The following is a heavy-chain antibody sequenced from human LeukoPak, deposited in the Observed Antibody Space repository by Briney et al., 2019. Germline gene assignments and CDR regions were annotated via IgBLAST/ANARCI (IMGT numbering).Heavy chain of an antibody. CDR1: GSTFTTYW. J-gene: IGHJ4*02. CDR3: ARQFGVT. Sequence: GESLEISCKASGSTFTTYWIGWVRPLPGKGLEWMAIIYPGDSDTRYSPSFQGQVTISADKSISTVYLQWSSLRASDTAMYYCARQFGVTWGQGTLVTVSS. V-gene: IGHV5-51*01. D-gene: IGHD3-16*01. CDR2: IYPGDSDT.